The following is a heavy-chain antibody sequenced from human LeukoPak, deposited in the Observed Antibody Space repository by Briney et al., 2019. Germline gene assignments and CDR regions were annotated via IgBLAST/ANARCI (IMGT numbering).Heavy chain of an antibody. CDR2: TYYSGST. Sequence: SETLSLTCAVYGGSLSDYYWSWIRQSPGKGLEWIGYTYYSGSTNYNPSLKSRVTISVDKSKNQISLKLSSVTAADTAVYYCARGVSRGYSYGRYYMDVWGKGTTVTVSS. CDR3: ARGVSRGYSYGRYYMDV. J-gene: IGHJ6*03. CDR1: GGSLSDYY. V-gene: IGHV4-59*01. D-gene: IGHD5-18*01.